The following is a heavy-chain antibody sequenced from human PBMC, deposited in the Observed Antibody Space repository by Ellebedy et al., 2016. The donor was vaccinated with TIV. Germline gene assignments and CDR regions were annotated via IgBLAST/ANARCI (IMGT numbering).Heavy chain of an antibody. CDR2: IVGSGA. V-gene: IGHV3-23*01. Sequence: ESLKISCAASGFPFSPYAMAWVRQAPGKGLEWVSGIVGSGAQKYADSVKGRFTISRDNSKRTVDLQMNSLRAEDTAVYFCAKDRTPGDGYWVFDFWGQGTLVTVST. J-gene: IGHJ4*02. CDR3: AKDRTPGDGYWVFDF. CDR1: GFPFSPYA. D-gene: IGHD5-18*01.